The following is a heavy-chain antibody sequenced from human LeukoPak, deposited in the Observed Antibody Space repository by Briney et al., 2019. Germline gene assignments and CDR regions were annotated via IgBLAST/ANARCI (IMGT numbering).Heavy chain of an antibody. J-gene: IGHJ6*02. Sequence: ASVKVSCKASGGTFSSYAISRVRQAPGQGLEWMGGIIPIFGTANYAQKFQGRVTITADESTSTAYMELSSLRSEDTAVYYCASTGGYSYGYYYYYGMDVWGQGTTVTVSS. CDR2: IIPIFGTA. V-gene: IGHV1-69*13. D-gene: IGHD5-18*01. CDR3: ASTGGYSYGYYYYYGMDV. CDR1: GGTFSSYA.